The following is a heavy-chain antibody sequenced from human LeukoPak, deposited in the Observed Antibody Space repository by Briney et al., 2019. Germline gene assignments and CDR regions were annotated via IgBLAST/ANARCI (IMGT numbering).Heavy chain of an antibody. CDR2: ISGSGGST. J-gene: IGHJ4*02. Sequence: GGSLRLSCAASGFTFRSYAMSWVRQAPGKGLKWVSAISGSGGSTYYADSVKGRFTISRDNSKNTLYLQMNSLRAEDTAVYYCAKDRIAVAGTMDYWGQGTLVTVSS. D-gene: IGHD6-19*01. CDR1: GFTFRSYA. CDR3: AKDRIAVAGTMDY. V-gene: IGHV3-23*01.